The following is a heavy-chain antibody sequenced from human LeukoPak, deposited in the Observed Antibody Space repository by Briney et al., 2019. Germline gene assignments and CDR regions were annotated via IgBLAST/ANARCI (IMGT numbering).Heavy chain of an antibody. CDR3: AREGRGYSYGLIDY. D-gene: IGHD5-18*01. V-gene: IGHV3-48*03. J-gene: IGHJ4*02. CDR1: GFTFSSYE. Sequence: AGGSLRLSRAASGFTFSSYEMNWVRQAPGKGLEWVSYISSSGSTIYYADSVKGRFTISRDNAKNSLYLQMNSLRAEDTAVYYCAREGRGYSYGLIDYWGQGTLVTVSS. CDR2: ISSSGSTI.